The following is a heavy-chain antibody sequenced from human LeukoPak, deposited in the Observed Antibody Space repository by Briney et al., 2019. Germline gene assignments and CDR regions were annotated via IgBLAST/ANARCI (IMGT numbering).Heavy chain of an antibody. V-gene: IGHV3-21*01. CDR3: AREQNSGGFDY. Sequence: PGGSLRLSCAASGFTLSSYSMNWVRQAPGKGLEWVSSISSSSSHIYYADSMKGRITISRDNAKNSMYLQMNSLRAEDTAVYHCAREQNSGGFDYWGQGTLVTVSS. CDR1: GFTLSSYS. J-gene: IGHJ4*02. CDR2: ISSSSSHI. D-gene: IGHD4-23*01.